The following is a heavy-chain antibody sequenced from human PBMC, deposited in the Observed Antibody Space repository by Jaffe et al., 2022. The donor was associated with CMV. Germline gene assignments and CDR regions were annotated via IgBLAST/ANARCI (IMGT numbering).Heavy chain of an antibody. Sequence: EVQLVESGGGLVQPGGSLRLSCAASGFTFSTYDMHWVRQVTGKGLEWVSVIRTAGDSYYPGSVKGRFTASRENAKNSLYLQMNSLRAGDTAVYYCARGRYTNGWYYFDYWGQGTLVTVSS. CDR2: IRTAGDS. CDR3: ARGRYTNGWYYFDY. CDR1: GFTFSTYD. D-gene: IGHD6-19*01. J-gene: IGHJ4*02. V-gene: IGHV3-13*01.